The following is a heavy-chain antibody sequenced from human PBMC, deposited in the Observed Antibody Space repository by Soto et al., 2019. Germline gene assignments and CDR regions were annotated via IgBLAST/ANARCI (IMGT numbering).Heavy chain of an antibody. CDR2: IREGGDGK. D-gene: IGHD2-15*01. J-gene: IGHJ6*03. Sequence: GGSLRLSCSASGFTFSSYAMTWVRQAPGKGLEWVATIREGGDGKHHVDSVKGRFAISRDNVENSLYLQMSSLRPDDTAVYYCVRGCGRAVCPYYLDVWGKGTTVTVSS. CDR3: VRGCGRAVCPYYLDV. V-gene: IGHV3-7*01. CDR1: GFTFSSYA.